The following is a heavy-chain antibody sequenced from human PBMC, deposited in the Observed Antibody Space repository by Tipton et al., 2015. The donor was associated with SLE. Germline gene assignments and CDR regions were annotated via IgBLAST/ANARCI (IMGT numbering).Heavy chain of an antibody. CDR3: ASRLVWCSGGSCSDL. CDR1: GVSISSSY. D-gene: IGHD2-15*01. J-gene: IGHJ5*02. Sequence: TLSLTCNVSGVSISSSYWSWFRQPAGKGLEWIGRIYTSGATDDNPSLKSRVTMSVDMSKNQIFLKMTSVTAADTAVYYCASRLVWCSGGSCSDLWGQGTLVTVSS. CDR2: IYTSGAT. V-gene: IGHV4-4*07.